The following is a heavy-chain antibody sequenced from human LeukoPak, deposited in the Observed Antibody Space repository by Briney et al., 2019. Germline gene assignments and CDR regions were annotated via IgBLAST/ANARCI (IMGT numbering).Heavy chain of an antibody. CDR2: INANSGAT. CDR3: ARDVTTWSSFDP. V-gene: IGHV1-2*02. D-gene: IGHD1-14*01. CDR1: GYTFIDYY. Sequence: ASVKVSCKASGYTFIDYYIHWVRPAPGQGLEWMGWINANSGATKYEQKFQGRVTMTRDTSINTTYMEATSLRSDDTAVYYCARDVTTWSSFDPWGQGTLVTVSS. J-gene: IGHJ5*02.